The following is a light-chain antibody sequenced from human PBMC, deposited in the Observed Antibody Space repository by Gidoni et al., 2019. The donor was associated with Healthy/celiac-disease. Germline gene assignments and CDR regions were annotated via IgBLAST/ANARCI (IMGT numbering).Light chain of an antibody. J-gene: IGKJ2*01. CDR2: AAS. CDR1: QGISSY. Sequence: AIRMTQSPSSFSAATGDRVTITCRASQGISSYLAWYQQKPGKAPKLLIYAASTLQSGVPSRFSGSGSGTDFTLTISFLQSEDFATYYCQQYYSYPYTFGQXTKLEIK. CDR3: QQYYSYPYT. V-gene: IGKV1-8*01.